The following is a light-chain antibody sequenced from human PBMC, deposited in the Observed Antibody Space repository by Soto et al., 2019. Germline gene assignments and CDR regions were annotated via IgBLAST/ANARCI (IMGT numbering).Light chain of an antibody. CDR2: DAS. Sequence: DIEIPQSPSTLSASVGDRVTITCRASQSISSWLAWYQQKPGKAPKLLIYDASSLESGVPSRLSGSGSGTEFTLTIRSLQPDDFATYYCQQYNSYWTFGQGTKVDIK. CDR1: QSISSW. J-gene: IGKJ1*01. V-gene: IGKV1-5*01. CDR3: QQYNSYWT.